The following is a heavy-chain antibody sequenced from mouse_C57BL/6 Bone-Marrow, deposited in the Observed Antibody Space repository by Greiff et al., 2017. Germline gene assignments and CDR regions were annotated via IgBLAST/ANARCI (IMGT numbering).Heavy chain of an antibody. CDR2: IYPRSGNT. V-gene: IGHV1-81*01. Sequence: QVQLQQSGAELARPGASVKLSCKASGYTFTSYGISWVKQRTGQGLEWIGEIYPRSGNTYYNEKFKGKATLTADKSSSTAYMQLSSLTSEDAAVYFCALYDYSCAYWGQGTLVTVSA. J-gene: IGHJ3*01. CDR1: GYTFTSYG. CDR3: ALYDYSCAY. D-gene: IGHD2-4*01.